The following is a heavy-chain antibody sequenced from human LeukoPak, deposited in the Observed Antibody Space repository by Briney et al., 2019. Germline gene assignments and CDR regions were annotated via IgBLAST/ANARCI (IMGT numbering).Heavy chain of an antibody. D-gene: IGHD4-11*01. CDR3: AREVWTYSNYVPFDY. CDR1: GGTFSSYA. V-gene: IGHV1-69*05. J-gene: IGHJ4*02. CDR2: IIPIFGTA. Sequence: RASVKVSCKASGGTFSSYAISWVRQAPGQGLEWMGGIIPIFGTANYAQKFQGRVTITTDESTSTAYMELSSLRSEDTAVYYCAREVWTYSNYVPFDYWGQGTLVTVSS.